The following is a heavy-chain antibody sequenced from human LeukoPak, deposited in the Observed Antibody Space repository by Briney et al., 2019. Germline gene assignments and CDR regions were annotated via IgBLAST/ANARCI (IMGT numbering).Heavy chain of an antibody. CDR2: IYNSGGT. CDR3: ARYRGNSNGGFDP. V-gene: IGHV4-59*01. Sequence: SETLSLTRTVSGGSISRYNWSWLRRPPGKGLEWIGNIYNSGGTNYNPSLKSRVTTSVATSKNQFSLKLTSVTAADTAVYYCARYRGNSNGGFDPWGQGTLVTVSS. J-gene: IGHJ5*02. D-gene: IGHD2-8*01. CDR1: GGSISRYN.